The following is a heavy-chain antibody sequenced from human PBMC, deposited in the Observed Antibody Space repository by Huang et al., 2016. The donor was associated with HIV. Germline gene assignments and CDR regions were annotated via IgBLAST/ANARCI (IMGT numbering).Heavy chain of an antibody. D-gene: IGHD3-22*01. Sequence: QVQLVQSGAEVKKPGSSVKVSCKASGGTFNSYALSWVRQAPGKGLEWMGGIVPVFSTANYAQMFLGRLTITADESTNIAYMEMSSLRSEDTAVYYCATNYYGSSGSHGFDVWGQGTMVTVSS. J-gene: IGHJ3*01. CDR2: IVPVFSTA. CDR1: GGTFNSYA. CDR3: ATNYYGSSGSHGFDV. V-gene: IGHV1-69*13.